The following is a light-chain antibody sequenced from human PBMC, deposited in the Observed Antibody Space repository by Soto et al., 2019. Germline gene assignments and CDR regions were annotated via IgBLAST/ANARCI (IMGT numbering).Light chain of an antibody. J-gene: IGKJ4*01. CDR2: WAS. CDR3: QPYYSTLI. V-gene: IGKV4-1*01. Sequence: DIVMSQSPDSLAVSLGERATINCKSSQSVLYSSNNKNYLAWYQQKPGQPPKLLIYWASTRESGVPDRFSGSGSGTDFTLTISSLQAEDVPVYYCQPYYSTLIFGGGTKVEIK. CDR1: QSVLYSSNNKNY.